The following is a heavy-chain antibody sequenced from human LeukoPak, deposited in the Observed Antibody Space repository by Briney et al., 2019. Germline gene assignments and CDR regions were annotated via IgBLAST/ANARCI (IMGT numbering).Heavy chain of an antibody. Sequence: GGSLRLSCAASGFTFSSYSMNWVRQAPGKGLEWVSSISSSSSYIYYADSVKGRFTISRDDAKNSLYLQMNSLRAEDTAVYYCARANPRIPGFDYWGQGTLVTVSS. V-gene: IGHV3-21*01. J-gene: IGHJ4*02. CDR2: ISSSSSYI. CDR1: GFTFSSYS. CDR3: ARANPRIPGFDY. D-gene: IGHD2-2*01.